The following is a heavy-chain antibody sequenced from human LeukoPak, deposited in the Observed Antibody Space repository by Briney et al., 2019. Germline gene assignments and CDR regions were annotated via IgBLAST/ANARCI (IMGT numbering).Heavy chain of an antibody. V-gene: IGHV3-48*04. D-gene: IGHD1-26*01. Sequence: GGSLRLSCAASGFTFSSYAMNWVRQAPGKGLEWVSYISSSSSSTIYYADSVKGRFTISRDNAKNSLYLQMNSLRAEDTAVYYCARYGMGASHFDYWGQGTLVTVSS. CDR1: GFTFSSYA. J-gene: IGHJ4*02. CDR2: ISSSSSSTI. CDR3: ARYGMGASHFDY.